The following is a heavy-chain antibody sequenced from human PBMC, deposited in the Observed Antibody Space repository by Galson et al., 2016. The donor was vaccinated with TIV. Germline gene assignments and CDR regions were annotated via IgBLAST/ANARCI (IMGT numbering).Heavy chain of an antibody. J-gene: IGHJ2*01. V-gene: IGHV3-7*01. CDR1: GFTFSDYW. Sequence: SLRLSCAASGFTFSDYWMHWVRQTPGKGLEWVANIKQDGSETYYVDSEKGRFTISRDNAKSSLFLQMNSLRAEDTAVYDCARRYFDFWGRGTLVTVSS. CDR3: ARRYFDF. CDR2: IKQDGSET.